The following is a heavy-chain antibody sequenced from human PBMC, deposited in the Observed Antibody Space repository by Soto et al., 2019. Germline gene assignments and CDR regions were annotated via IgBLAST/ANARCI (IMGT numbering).Heavy chain of an antibody. CDR2: ISYNANKT. D-gene: IGHD3-9*01. CDR3: AKGWFYDILTGPDS. CDR1: VFTFNSYG. Sequence: WWSLRLSCSASVFTFNSYGMHWGRQAPGKGLEWVAVISYNANKTYYADSVKGRFSISRDNSKNTLYLQMNSLRVDDTAIYYCAKGWFYDILTGPDSWGQGTLVTVSS. J-gene: IGHJ5*01. V-gene: IGHV3-30*18.